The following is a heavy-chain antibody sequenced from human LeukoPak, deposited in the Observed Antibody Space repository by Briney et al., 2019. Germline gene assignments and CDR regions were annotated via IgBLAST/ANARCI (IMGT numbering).Heavy chain of an antibody. D-gene: IGHD3-10*01. CDR3: ARGHRGSGIPHPFDY. CDR2: IYYSGSA. V-gene: IGHV4-39*07. Sequence: SETLSLTCTVSGGSISDSNYYWGWIRQPPGRGLEWIGNIYYSGSAYYNPSLKSRVTISVDKSKNQFSLKLSSVTAADTAVYYCARGHRGSGIPHPFDYWGQGTLVTVSS. CDR1: GGSISDSNYY. J-gene: IGHJ4*02.